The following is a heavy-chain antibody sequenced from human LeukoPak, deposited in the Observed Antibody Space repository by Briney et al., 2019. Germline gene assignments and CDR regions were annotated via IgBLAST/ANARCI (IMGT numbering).Heavy chain of an antibody. CDR1: GFTFSSYA. V-gene: IGHV3-64D*06. CDR3: VKERVDLGYCSGGSCRGNWFDP. Sequence: HSGGSLRLSCAASGFTFSSYAMHWVRQAPGKGLEYVSAISSNGGSTYYADSAKGRFTISRDNSKNTLYLQMSSLRAEDTAVYYCVKERVDLGYCSGGSCRGNWFDPWGQGTLVTVSS. J-gene: IGHJ5*02. D-gene: IGHD2-15*01. CDR2: ISSNGGST.